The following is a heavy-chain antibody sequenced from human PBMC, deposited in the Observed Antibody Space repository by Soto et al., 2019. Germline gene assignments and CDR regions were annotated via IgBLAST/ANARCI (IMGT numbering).Heavy chain of an antibody. CDR1: GFTFSSYG. CDR2: IWYDGNSK. CDR3: ARDSSSGEGFDF. Sequence: VQLVESGGGVVQPGRSLRLSCAASGFTFSSYGMHWVRQAPGKGLEWMAVIWYDGNSKDYGDSVRGRFTVSRDNSTKTLYPQMGSLRAEDTAVYYCARDSSSGEGFDFWGQGTLVTVSS. D-gene: IGHD7-27*01. J-gene: IGHJ4*02. V-gene: IGHV3-33*01.